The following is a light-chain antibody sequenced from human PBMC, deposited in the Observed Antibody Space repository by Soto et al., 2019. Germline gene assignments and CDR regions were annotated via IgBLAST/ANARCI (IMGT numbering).Light chain of an antibody. V-gene: IGKV3-20*01. Sequence: EIVLTQSPGTLSLSPGERATLSCRASQTVSSSYLAWYQQKPGQAPRLLIYGASTRAAGIPDRFSGSGSGTDFTLTISRLEPEDFAVYYCQQNNRWPHITFGQGTRLEIK. CDR1: QTVSSSY. J-gene: IGKJ5*01. CDR2: GAS. CDR3: QQNNRWPHIT.